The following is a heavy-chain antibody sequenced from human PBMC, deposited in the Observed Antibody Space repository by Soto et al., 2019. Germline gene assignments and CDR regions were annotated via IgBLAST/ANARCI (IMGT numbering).Heavy chain of an antibody. J-gene: IGHJ6*02. V-gene: IGHV5-10-1*01. Sequence: GKSLKISCKGSGYSFTSYWISWVRQMPGKGLEWMGRIDPSDSYTNYSPSFQGHVTISADKSISTAYLQWSSLKASDTAMYYCARETYYDFWSGYPDSYYYGMDVWGQGTTVTVSS. CDR2: IDPSDSYT. D-gene: IGHD3-3*01. CDR1: GYSFTSYW. CDR3: ARETYYDFWSGYPDSYYYGMDV.